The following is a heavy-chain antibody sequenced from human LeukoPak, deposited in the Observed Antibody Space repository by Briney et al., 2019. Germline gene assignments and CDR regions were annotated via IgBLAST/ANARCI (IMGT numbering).Heavy chain of an antibody. CDR3: ARVYDSSGYSYYFDY. V-gene: IGHV1-18*01. CDR2: ISAYNGNT. Sequence: ASVKVSCKASGYTFTSYGISWVRQAPGQGPEWMGWISAYNGNTNYAQKLQGRVTMTTDTSTSTAYMELRSLRSDDTAVYYCARVYDSSGYSYYFDYWGQGTLVTVSS. CDR1: GYTFTSYG. J-gene: IGHJ4*02. D-gene: IGHD3-22*01.